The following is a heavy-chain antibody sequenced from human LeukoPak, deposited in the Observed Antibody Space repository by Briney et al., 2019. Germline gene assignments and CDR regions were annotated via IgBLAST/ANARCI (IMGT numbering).Heavy chain of an antibody. V-gene: IGHV1-18*01. Sequence: ASVKVSCKASGYTFTSYGISWVRQAPGQGLEWMGWISAYNGNTNYAQKLQGRVTMTTDTSTSTAYMELSSLRSEDTAVYYCATGLRYYYDSSGYSLDYWGQGTLVTVSS. CDR3: ATGLRYYYDSSGYSLDY. CDR1: GYTFTSYG. CDR2: ISAYNGNT. D-gene: IGHD3-22*01. J-gene: IGHJ4*02.